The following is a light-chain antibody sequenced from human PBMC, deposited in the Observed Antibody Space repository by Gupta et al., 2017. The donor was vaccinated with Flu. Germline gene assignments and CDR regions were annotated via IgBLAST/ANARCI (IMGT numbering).Light chain of an antibody. CDR1: SSDIGSYDY. CDR3: SSYSATGALAL. Sequence: QSALTQPASVSGSPGQSINIPCTGTSSDIGSYDYVSWYQQSPGRAPKLMIYDVSKRPSGISDRFSCSKVCNTASLTISGLQAEDEADYYCSSYSATGALALFGGGTKVTVL. CDR2: DVS. J-gene: IGLJ2*01. V-gene: IGLV2-14*01.